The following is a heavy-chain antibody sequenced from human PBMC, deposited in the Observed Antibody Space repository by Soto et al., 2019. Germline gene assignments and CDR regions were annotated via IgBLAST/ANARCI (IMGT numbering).Heavy chain of an antibody. CDR2: IFFTGIT. Sequence: QVQLQESGPGLVRPSETLSLTCTVSGGSVTTGSYNWSWIRRPPGKGLEWIGNIFFTGITHYNPSLNSRVTTSVDTSKNQFSLTVSSVTAADTAVYYCARDGHGMGVWGQGSTVTVSS. J-gene: IGHJ6*02. CDR3: ARDGHGMGV. CDR1: GGSVTTGSYN. V-gene: IGHV4-61*01.